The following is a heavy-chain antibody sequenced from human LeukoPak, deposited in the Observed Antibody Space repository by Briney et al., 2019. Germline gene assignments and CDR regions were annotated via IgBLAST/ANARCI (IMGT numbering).Heavy chain of an antibody. J-gene: IGHJ3*02. D-gene: IGHD3-22*01. CDR1: GGSFSGYY. V-gene: IGHV4-34*09. Sequence: SETLSLTCAVYGGSFSGYYWSWIRQPPGKGLEWIGEINHSGSTNYNPSLKSRVTISVDTSKNQFSLKLSSVTAADTAVYYCARGSLTYYDSSGYYYRAFDIWGQGTMVTVSS. CDR2: INHSGST. CDR3: ARGSLTYYDSSGYYYRAFDI.